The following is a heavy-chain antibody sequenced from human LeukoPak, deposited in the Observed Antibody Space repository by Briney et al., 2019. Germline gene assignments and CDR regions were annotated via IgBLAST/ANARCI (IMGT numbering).Heavy chain of an antibody. CDR1: GFTFSTSS. V-gene: IGHV3-21*01. CDR3: AREGGFCFGDTCRFFDF. D-gene: IGHD2-15*01. Sequence: GGSLRLSCAASGFTFSTSSLNWVRLAPGKGLEWVSSISSSRDYIYYADSVKGRFTISRDNAKNSLYLQMNSLGAEDTAVYYCAREGGFCFGDTCRFFDFWGQGTLVTVSS. CDR2: ISSSRDYI. J-gene: IGHJ4*02.